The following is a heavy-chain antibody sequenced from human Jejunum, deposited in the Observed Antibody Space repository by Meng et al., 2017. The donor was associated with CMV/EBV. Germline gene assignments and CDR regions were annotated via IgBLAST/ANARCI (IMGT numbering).Heavy chain of an antibody. CDR2: IRSDGTET. CDR3: ARHADGGWYAMDV. V-gene: IGHV3-7*02. J-gene: IGHJ6*02. Sequence: SAFTFSHYGMRWVRHPPGKGREWVANIRSDGTETNHVDSLKGRFTISRDNGKNALYLQMNSLRVEDTAVYYCARHADGGWYAMDVWGHGTTVTVSS. D-gene: IGHD2-15*01. CDR1: AFTFSHYG.